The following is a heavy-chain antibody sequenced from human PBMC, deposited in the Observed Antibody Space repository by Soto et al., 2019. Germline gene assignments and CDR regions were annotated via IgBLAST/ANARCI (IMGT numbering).Heavy chain of an antibody. CDR2: TYYRSKWYN. J-gene: IGHJ4*02. V-gene: IGHV6-1*01. D-gene: IGHD6-19*01. CDR1: GDSVSSNSAA. CDR3: ARGPLYSSGWYELFDY. Sequence: SQTLSLTCAISGDSVSSNSAAWNWIRQSPSRGLEWLGRTYYRSKWYNDYAVSVKSRITINPDTSKNQFSLQLNSVTPEDTAVYYCARGPLYSSGWYELFDYWGQGTLVTVSS.